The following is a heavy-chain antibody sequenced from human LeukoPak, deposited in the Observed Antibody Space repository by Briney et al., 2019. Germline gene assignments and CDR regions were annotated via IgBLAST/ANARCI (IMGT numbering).Heavy chain of an antibody. CDR1: GFGFSAYA. J-gene: IGHJ6*02. Sequence: GRSLNLSCAASGFGFSAYAMYWVRQTTGKGLEWVALLAFDGRIAHYADSVKGRFTISRDNSKNTLYLQMNSLRAADTAVYYCAKDHGANSPYYYYGMDVWGQGTAVTVSS. V-gene: IGHV3-30*18. D-gene: IGHD3-16*01. CDR3: AKDHGANSPYYYYGMDV. CDR2: LAFDGRIA.